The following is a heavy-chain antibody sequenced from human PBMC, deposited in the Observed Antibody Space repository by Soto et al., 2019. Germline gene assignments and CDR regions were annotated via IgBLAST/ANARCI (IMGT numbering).Heavy chain of an antibody. Sequence: GGSLRLSCVASGFSFDDYAIHWVRQAPGKGLEWVSGISWNSGSRGYADSVKGRFTISRDNAKNSLYLQMNSLRAEDTAVYYCAKEGTSAGTVFDIWGQGTMVTVSS. CDR2: ISWNSGSR. V-gene: IGHV3-9*01. D-gene: IGHD6-13*01. J-gene: IGHJ3*02. CDR3: AKEGTSAGTVFDI. CDR1: GFSFDDYA.